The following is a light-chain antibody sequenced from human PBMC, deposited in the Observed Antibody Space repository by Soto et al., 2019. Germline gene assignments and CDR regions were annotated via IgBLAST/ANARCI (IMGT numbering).Light chain of an antibody. Sequence: SQSVSTNYVAWYQQKPGQAPRLLIYDASNRAAGIPARFSGSGSGTDFTLTISSLEPEDFAIYYCQQRQYWPPITFGQGTRLEIK. J-gene: IGKJ5*01. CDR2: DAS. V-gene: IGKV3-11*01. CDR1: QSVSTN. CDR3: QQRQYWPPIT.